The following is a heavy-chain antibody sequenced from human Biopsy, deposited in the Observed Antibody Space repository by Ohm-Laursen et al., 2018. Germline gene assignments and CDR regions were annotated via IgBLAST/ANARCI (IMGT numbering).Heavy chain of an antibody. Sequence: GTLSLTCTVSGGPMTSSDYYWGWIRQTPAKGLEWIGSLFYNGYTYDNPSLRSRLRLSVDTSKNQFSLRLSSVTAADKAVYYCARHRNSSPRNYYHDMDVWGQGTTVTVSS. J-gene: IGHJ6*02. CDR3: ARHRNSSPRNYYHDMDV. CDR2: LFYNGYT. D-gene: IGHD6-6*01. CDR1: GGPMTSSDYY. V-gene: IGHV4-39*01.